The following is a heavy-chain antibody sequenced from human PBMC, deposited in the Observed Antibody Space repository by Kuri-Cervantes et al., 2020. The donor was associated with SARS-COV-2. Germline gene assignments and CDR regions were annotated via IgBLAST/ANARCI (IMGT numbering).Heavy chain of an antibody. CDR2: INPSGGST. CDR3: ARVFLTMVRGVIIIQHYGMDV. CDR1: GYTFTSYY. Sequence: VKVSCKASGYTFTSYYMHWVRQAPGQGLEWMGIINPSGGSTSYAQKFQGRVTMTRDTSTSTVYMELSSLRSDDTAVYYCARVFLTMVRGVIIIQHYGMDVWGQGTTVTVSS. D-gene: IGHD3-10*01. V-gene: IGHV1-46*01. J-gene: IGHJ6*02.